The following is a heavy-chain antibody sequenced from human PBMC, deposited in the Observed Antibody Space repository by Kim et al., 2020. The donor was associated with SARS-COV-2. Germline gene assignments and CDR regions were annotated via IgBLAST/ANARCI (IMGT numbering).Heavy chain of an antibody. Sequence: GESLKISCKGSGYSFTSYWIGWVRQMPGKGLEWMGIIYPGDSDTRYSPSFQGQVTISADKSISTAYLQWSSLKASDTAMYYCERLVRRERITPNWFDPWGQGTLVTVSS. D-gene: IGHD1-1*01. J-gene: IGHJ5*02. CDR3: ERLVRRERITPNWFDP. CDR1: GYSFTSYW. V-gene: IGHV5-51*01. CDR2: IYPGDSDT.